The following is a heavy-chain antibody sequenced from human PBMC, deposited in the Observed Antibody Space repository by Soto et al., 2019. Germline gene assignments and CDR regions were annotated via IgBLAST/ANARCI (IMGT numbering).Heavy chain of an antibody. CDR3: ARWDYGYYARFDY. J-gene: IGHJ4*02. Sequence: QVQLVQSGAEVKKSGASVKVSCKASGYTFTSHDINWVRQATGQGLEWMGGMNPNSGNTGYAQKFQGRVTMTRNTSISTAYMELSSLRSEDSAVYYCARWDYGYYARFDYWGQGTLVTVSS. V-gene: IGHV1-8*01. CDR2: MNPNSGNT. D-gene: IGHD4-17*01. CDR1: GYTFTSHD.